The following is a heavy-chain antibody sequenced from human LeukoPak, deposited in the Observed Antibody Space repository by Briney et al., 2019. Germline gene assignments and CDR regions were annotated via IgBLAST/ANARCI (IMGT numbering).Heavy chain of an antibody. V-gene: IGHV1-2*02. CDR3: ARDRKGDGYKKIDY. CDR1: GYTFTGSY. J-gene: IGHJ4*02. D-gene: IGHD5-24*01. Sequence: ASVKVSCKASGYTFTGSYIHWVRQAPGQGLEWMGWMNPNIGGTNYTQKFQGRVSMTRDTSISTAYMELRRLTSDDTAVYYCARDRKGDGYKKIDYWGQGTLVTV. CDR2: MNPNIGGT.